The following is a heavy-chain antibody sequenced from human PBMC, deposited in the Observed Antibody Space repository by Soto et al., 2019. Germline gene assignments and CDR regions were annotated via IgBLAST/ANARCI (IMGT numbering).Heavy chain of an antibody. J-gene: IGHJ4*02. CDR1: CGSISGSY. V-gene: IGHV4-59*01. CDR3: ARSVAVPGAHTDH. CDR2: VYYTGST. D-gene: IGHD6-19*01. Sequence: PSETLSLTCSVSCGSISGSYWSWIRQSPGKGLEWLGYVYYTGSTNYSPSLRSRVSISVDTSKNEFSLRLSSVTAADTAVYFCARSVAVPGAHTDHWGQGTQVTVSS.